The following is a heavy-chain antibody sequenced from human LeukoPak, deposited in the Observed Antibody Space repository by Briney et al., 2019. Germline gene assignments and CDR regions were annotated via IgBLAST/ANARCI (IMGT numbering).Heavy chain of an antibody. CDR2: IYYCGSP. CDR1: GGSISNYY. J-gene: IGHJ3*02. D-gene: IGHD2-15*01. CDR3: ARRYCGGGGCYSSFDI. Sequence: SETLSLTCTVSGGSISNYYWSWIRQPPAAGLEWIGYIYYCGSPNYNPSLKSRVTISVDTSKNQFSLKLSSVTAADTAVYFCARRYCGGGGCYSSFDIWGQGTMVTVSS. V-gene: IGHV4-59*08.